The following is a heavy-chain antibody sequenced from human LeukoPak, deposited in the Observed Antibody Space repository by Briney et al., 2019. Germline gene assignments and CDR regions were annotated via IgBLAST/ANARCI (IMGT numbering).Heavy chain of an antibody. Sequence: GGSLRLSCAASGFTFSRYSMIWVRQAPGKGLEWVSTISRSGVATYYANSVKGRFTISRDNSKNTVYLQMNSLRAEDTAIYYCAKHSHDGSAPYYEVQLDYWGQGTLVTVSS. J-gene: IGHJ4*02. V-gene: IGHV3-23*01. D-gene: IGHD3-22*01. CDR3: AKHSHDGSAPYYEVQLDY. CDR2: ISRSGVAT. CDR1: GFTFSRYS.